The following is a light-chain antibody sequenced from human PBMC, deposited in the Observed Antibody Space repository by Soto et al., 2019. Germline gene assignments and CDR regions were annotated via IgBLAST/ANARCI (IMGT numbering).Light chain of an antibody. CDR3: KQYGTSPIT. CDR2: DAS. Sequence: EIVLTQSPGPLSLSPGERATLSCRASQSVSSYLAWYQQKPGQAPRLLIYDASQRATGIPARFSGSGSGTDFTLTIRSLEPEDFAVYYCKQYGTSPITVGQGTRLDIK. CDR1: QSVSSY. V-gene: IGKV3-20*01. J-gene: IGKJ5*01.